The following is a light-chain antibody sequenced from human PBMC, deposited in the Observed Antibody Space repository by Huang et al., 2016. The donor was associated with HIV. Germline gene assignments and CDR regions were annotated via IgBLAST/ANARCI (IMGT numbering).Light chain of an antibody. J-gene: IGKJ2*01. V-gene: IGKV4-1*01. CDR3: HQYYNTPYT. Sequence: DIVMTQSPDSLAVSLGERATINCKSSQSVLDNSNNQNCLAWFQPKPGQPPKLLIYWASSRESGVPDRFSGSGSGTDFTLTISSLQAEDVAVYYCHQYYNTPYTFGQGTKLEIK. CDR2: WAS. CDR1: QSVLDNSNNQNC.